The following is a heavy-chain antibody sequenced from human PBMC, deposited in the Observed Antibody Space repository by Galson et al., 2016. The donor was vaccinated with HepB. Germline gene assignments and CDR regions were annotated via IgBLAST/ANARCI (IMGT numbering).Heavy chain of an antibody. CDR1: GYSFSGYW. Sequence: QSGAEVKKPGESLRISCKGSGYSFSGYWISWVRQMPGKGLEWMGIIFPGDSDTKYSPSFQGQVTISADKSINTSYLQWSSLKASDTAIYYCVRPPHSETSDYSFDYWGQGTLVTVSS. D-gene: IGHD3-22*01. J-gene: IGHJ4*02. CDR3: VRPPHSETSDYSFDY. CDR2: IFPGDSDT. V-gene: IGHV5-51*01.